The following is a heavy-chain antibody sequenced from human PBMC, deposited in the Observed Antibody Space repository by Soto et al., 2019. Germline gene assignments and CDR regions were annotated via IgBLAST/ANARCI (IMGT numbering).Heavy chain of an antibody. J-gene: IGHJ4*02. CDR2: IYWYDDK. CDR1: GFALTTSGVG. D-gene: IGHD3-3*01. Sequence: QITLNESGPPQVKPRQPLTLTCTFSGFALTTSGVGVGWIRQSPGKAPEWLALIYWYDDKRYSPSLKSRLPNIKNSHNNNVVLRIDDFGPYDKDNYYFAHRFFQTVLGLVTMSEIYFDFWGQGTSVAVS. CDR3: AHRFFQTVLGLVTMSEIYFDF. V-gene: IGHV2-5*01.